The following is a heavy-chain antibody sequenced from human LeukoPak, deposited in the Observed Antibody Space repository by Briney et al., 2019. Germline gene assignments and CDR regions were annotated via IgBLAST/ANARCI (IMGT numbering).Heavy chain of an antibody. Sequence: PGRSLRLSCAASGFTFSSYGMHWVRQAPGKGLEWVAVISYDGSNKYYADSVKGRFTISRDNSKNTLYLQMNSLRAEDTAVYYCAKDGLGGSYFDYWGQGTLVTVSS. V-gene: IGHV3-30*18. J-gene: IGHJ4*02. CDR1: GFTFSSYG. D-gene: IGHD3-16*01. CDR2: ISYDGSNK. CDR3: AKDGLGGSYFDY.